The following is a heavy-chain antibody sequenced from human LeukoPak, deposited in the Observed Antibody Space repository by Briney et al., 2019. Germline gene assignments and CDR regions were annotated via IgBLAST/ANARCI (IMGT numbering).Heavy chain of an antibody. CDR3: ATDLVYYDSSGYGLDY. Sequence: ASVKVSCKVSGYTLTELSMRWVRQAPGKGLEWMGGFDPEDGETIYAQKFQGRVTMTEDTSTDTAYMELSSLRSEDTAVYYCATDLVYYDSSGYGLDYWGQGTLVTVSS. D-gene: IGHD3-22*01. J-gene: IGHJ4*02. CDR2: FDPEDGET. CDR1: GYTLTELS. V-gene: IGHV1-24*01.